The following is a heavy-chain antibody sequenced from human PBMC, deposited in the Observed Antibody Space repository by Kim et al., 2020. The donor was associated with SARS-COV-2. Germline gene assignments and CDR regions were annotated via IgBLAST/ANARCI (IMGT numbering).Heavy chain of an antibody. V-gene: IGHV3-73*01. CDR2: AT. J-gene: IGHJ4*02. CDR3: TGFGELSTDY. D-gene: IGHD3-10*01. Sequence: ATAYAASVKGRFTISRDDSKNTAYLQMNSLKTEDTAVYYCTGFGELSTDYWGQGTLVTVSS.